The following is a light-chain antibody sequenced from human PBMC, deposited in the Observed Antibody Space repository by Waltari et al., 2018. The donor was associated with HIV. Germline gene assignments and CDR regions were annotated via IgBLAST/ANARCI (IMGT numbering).Light chain of an antibody. J-gene: IGKJ4*01. CDR2: KAY. CDR1: GSVRSL. Sequence: IQITQTPCTLSASVGDRATITRRASGSVRSLLAWYQQKRGKAPKPLFYKAYSLECVSLSRFSRRGSGAAFTFTLRCLQPDDFAGYYCQPYHNYPLTFGGGTKVEIK. V-gene: IGKV1-5*03. CDR3: QPYHNYPLT.